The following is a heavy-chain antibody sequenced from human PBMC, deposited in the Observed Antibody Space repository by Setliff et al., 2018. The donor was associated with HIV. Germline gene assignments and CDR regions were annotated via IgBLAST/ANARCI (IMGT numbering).Heavy chain of an antibody. Sequence: PGESLKVSCKASGYTFTGYYMHWVRQAPGKGLEWVAVISDDGSNTYYADSVKGRFTISRDNSKNTLYLQMNSLRAEDTAVYYCARGYCNSSNCYAIDYWGQGTLVTVSS. V-gene: IGHV3-30*01. J-gene: IGHJ4*02. CDR3: ARGYCNSSNCYAIDY. D-gene: IGHD2-2*01. CDR1: GYTFTGYY. CDR2: ISDDGSNT.